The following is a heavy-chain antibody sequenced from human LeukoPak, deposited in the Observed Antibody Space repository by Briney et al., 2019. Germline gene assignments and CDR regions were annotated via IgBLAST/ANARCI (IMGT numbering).Heavy chain of an antibody. CDR3: ARGLFDWAFDI. D-gene: IGHD3-9*01. CDR2: IKQDGSEK. Sequence: GGSLRLSCAVSGFTFSSYWMSWVRQAPGKGLEWVANIKQDGSEKYYVDSVKGRFTISRDNAKNSLYLQMNSLRAEDTAVYYCARGLFDWAFDIWGQGTMVTVSS. CDR1: GFTFSSYW. V-gene: IGHV3-7*05. J-gene: IGHJ3*02.